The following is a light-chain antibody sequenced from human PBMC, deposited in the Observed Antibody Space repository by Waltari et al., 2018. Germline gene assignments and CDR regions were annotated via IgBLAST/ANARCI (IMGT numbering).Light chain of an antibody. CDR1: QSLLHSSGKTH. J-gene: IGKJ4*01. V-gene: IGKV2D-29*02. CDR3: IQSIQIPLT. CDR2: EAS. Sequence: DIVLTQTPLSLSVTPGQPATISCRSSQSLLHSSGKTHLYWYLQRPGQSPQLLIYEASNRFSVVPLRFSGSGSGTDFALKISRVEAEDVGVYYCIQSIQIPLTFGGGTRVDIK.